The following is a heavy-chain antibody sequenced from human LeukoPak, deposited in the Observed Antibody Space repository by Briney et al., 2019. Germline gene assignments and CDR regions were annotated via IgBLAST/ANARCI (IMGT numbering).Heavy chain of an antibody. CDR1: GGTFSTYA. V-gene: IGHV1-69*06. CDR3: ARDSEHFGEGDMDV. CDR2: IVPIFDKS. J-gene: IGHJ6*03. D-gene: IGHD3-10*01. Sequence: SVKVSCKASGGTFSTYAINWVRQDPGQGLEWMGAIVPIFDKSNYAQKFQGRLTITADKSTSTVYMELSSLRSEDTAVYCARDSEHFGEGDMDVWGKGTAVIVSS.